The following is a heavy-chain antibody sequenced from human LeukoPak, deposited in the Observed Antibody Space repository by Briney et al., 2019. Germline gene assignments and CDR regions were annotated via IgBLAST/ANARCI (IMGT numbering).Heavy chain of an antibody. D-gene: IGHD2-21*02. CDR3: ARGKTTVYCGGDCYAFDY. V-gene: IGHV1-2*02. J-gene: IGHJ4*02. Sequence: ASVKVSRKTSEYTFTGYYMHWVRQAPGQGLEWMGWISPNSGGTNYAQKFQGRVTMTSDTSISTPYMELRRLRSDEKAVYYCARGKTTVYCGGDCYAFDYWGQGSLVTVSS. CDR2: ISPNSGGT. CDR1: EYTFTGYY.